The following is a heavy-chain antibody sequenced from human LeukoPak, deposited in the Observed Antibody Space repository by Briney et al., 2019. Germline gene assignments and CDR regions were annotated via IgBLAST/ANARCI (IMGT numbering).Heavy chain of an antibody. V-gene: IGHV4-34*01. CDR2: INHSGST. J-gene: IGHJ5*02. CDR3: ARGLAIVVVVAATDWFDP. CDR1: GGSFSGYY. D-gene: IGHD2-15*01. Sequence: PSETLSLTCAVYGGSFSGYYWSWIRQPPGKGLEWIGEINHSGSTNYNPSLKSRVTISVDTSKNQFSLKLSSVTAADTAVYYCARGLAIVVVVAATDWFDPWGQGTLVTVPS.